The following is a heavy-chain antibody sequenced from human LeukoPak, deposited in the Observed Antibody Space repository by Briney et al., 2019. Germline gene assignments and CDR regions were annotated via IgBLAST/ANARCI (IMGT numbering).Heavy chain of an antibody. D-gene: IGHD5-24*01. V-gene: IGHV3-53*01. J-gene: IGHJ3*02. CDR1: GFTVSSNY. Sequence: GGSLRLSCAASGFTVSSNYMSWVRQAPGKGLEWVSVIYSGGNTYHADSVKGRFTISRDNSKNTLYLQMNSLRAEDTAVYYCARVGDGYNPSYDAFDIWGQGTMVTVSS. CDR3: ARVGDGYNPSYDAFDI. CDR2: IYSGGNT.